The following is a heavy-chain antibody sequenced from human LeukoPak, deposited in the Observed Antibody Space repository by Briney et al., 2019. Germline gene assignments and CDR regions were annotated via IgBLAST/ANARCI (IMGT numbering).Heavy chain of an antibody. D-gene: IGHD1-26*01. CDR1: GFTFTSSA. J-gene: IGHJ4*02. CDR3: AAGKRYSGSYSNY. CDR2: IVVGSGNT. Sequence: ASVKVSCKASGFTFTSSAVQWVRQARGQRLEWIGWIVVGSGNTNYAQKFQERVTITRDMSTSTAYMELSGLRSEDTAVYYCAAGKRYSGSYSNYWGQGTLVTVSS. V-gene: IGHV1-58*01.